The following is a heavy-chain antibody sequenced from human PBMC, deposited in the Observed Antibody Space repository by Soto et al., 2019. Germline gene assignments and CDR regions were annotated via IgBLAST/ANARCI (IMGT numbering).Heavy chain of an antibody. CDR3: ARERGYCSSTSCYVSDYYYYYMDV. V-gene: IGHV4-59*01. CDR2: IYYRGST. CDR1: GGSISSYY. Sequence: PSETLSLTCTVSGGSISSYYWSWIRQPPGKGLEWIGYIYYRGSTNYNPSLKSRVTISVDTSKNQFSLKLSSVTAADTAVYYCARERGYCSSTSCYVSDYYYYYMDVWGKGTTVT. J-gene: IGHJ6*03. D-gene: IGHD2-2*01.